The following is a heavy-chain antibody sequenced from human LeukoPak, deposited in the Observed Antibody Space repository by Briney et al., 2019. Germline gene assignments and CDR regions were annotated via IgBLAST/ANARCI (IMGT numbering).Heavy chain of an antibody. CDR1: GGSISPFY. J-gene: IGHJ4*02. D-gene: IGHD5-24*01. CDR2: IYYSGST. V-gene: IGHV4-59*08. Sequence: SETLSLTCTVSGGSISPFYWNWIRQPPGKGLEWIGTIYYSGSTNCIPSLKSRVTISVDTSKNQFSLKLSSVTAADTAVYYCARGAGAGYNLQPFDYWGQGTLVTVSS. CDR3: ARGAGAGYNLQPFDY.